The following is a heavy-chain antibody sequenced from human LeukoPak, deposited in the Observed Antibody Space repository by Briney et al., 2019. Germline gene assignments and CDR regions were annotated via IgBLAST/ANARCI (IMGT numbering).Heavy chain of an antibody. Sequence: GGSLRLSCAASGFTFSNAWMSWVRQAPGKGLEWVGRIKSKTDGGTTDYAAPVKGRFTISRDDSKNSLYLQMNSLKTEDTAVYYCTISGGTLIGAFDIWGQGTMVTVSS. CDR2: IKSKTDGGTT. J-gene: IGHJ3*02. CDR3: TISGGTLIGAFDI. CDR1: GFTFSNAW. D-gene: IGHD2/OR15-2a*01. V-gene: IGHV3-15*01.